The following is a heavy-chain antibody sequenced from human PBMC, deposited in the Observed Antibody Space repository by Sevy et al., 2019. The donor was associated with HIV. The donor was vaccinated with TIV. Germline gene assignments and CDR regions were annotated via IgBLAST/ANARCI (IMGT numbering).Heavy chain of an antibody. CDR2: INPNSGGT. CDR1: EYTFTGYY. D-gene: IGHD2-15*01. V-gene: IGHV1-2*02. J-gene: IGHJ5*02. Sequence: ASVKVSCKASEYTFTGYYMHWVRQAPGQGLEWMGWINPNSGGTKYAQKFQGRVTMTRDTSISTAYMELSRLRSDDTAVYYCAKERVYCSGGTCKPGGWFDPWGQGTLVTVSS. CDR3: AKERVYCSGGTCKPGGWFDP.